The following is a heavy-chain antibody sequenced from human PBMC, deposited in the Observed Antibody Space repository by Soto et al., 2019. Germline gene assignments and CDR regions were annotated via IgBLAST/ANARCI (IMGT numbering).Heavy chain of an antibody. J-gene: IGHJ5*02. Sequence: QVQLVESGGGVVPPGRSLRLSCAASGFTFSSYAMHWVRQAPGKGLEWVAVISYDGSNKYYADSVKGRFTISRDNSKNTLYLQMNSLRAEDTAVYYCARDGPRSSFDPWGQGTLVTVS. CDR1: GFTFSSYA. CDR3: ARDGPRSSFDP. CDR2: ISYDGSNK. V-gene: IGHV3-30-3*01.